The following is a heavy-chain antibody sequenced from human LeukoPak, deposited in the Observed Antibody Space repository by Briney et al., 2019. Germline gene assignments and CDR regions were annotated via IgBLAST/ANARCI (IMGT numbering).Heavy chain of an antibody. D-gene: IGHD5-12*01. CDR1: GFTFYSYA. V-gene: IGHV3-23*01. CDR2: ISGSGSST. Sequence: GGSLRLSCAASGFTFYSYAMSCVRQAPGKGLEWVSAISGSGSSTYYADSVKGRFSISRDNSKNTLFLHMNSLRADDTAVYYCANDPLGLGTPPPDYWGQGVLVTVSS. CDR3: ANDPLGLGTPPPDY. J-gene: IGHJ4*02.